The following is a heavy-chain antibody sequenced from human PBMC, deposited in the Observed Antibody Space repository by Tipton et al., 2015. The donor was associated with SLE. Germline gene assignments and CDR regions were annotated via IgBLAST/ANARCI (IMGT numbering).Heavy chain of an antibody. V-gene: IGHV4-30-2*01. D-gene: IGHD2-2*01. J-gene: IGHJ5*02. CDR2: VYDSGRT. Sequence: TLSLTCTVSGDSIRSITYSWNWIRQPPGKGLEWIGFVYDSGRTPYNPSLKSRVTISVDRSRNQFSLDLRSVTAADTAVYYCARVGYCTTTSCETGWFDPWGQGTLVTVSS. CDR3: ARVGYCTTTSCETGWFDP. CDR1: GDSIRSITYS.